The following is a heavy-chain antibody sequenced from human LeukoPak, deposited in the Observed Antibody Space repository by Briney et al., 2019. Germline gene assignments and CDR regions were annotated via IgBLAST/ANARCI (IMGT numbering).Heavy chain of an antibody. CDR2: ITSSTNTI. V-gene: IGHV3-48*02. Sequence: GGSLRLSCAASGFTFSSYSMNWVRQAAGKGLEWVSYITSSTNTIYYADSVKGRFTISRDNAKNSLYLQMNSLRDEDTAVYYCARDALGGFDYWGQGTLVTVSS. J-gene: IGHJ4*02. CDR1: GFTFSSYS. D-gene: IGHD3-10*01. CDR3: ARDALGGFDY.